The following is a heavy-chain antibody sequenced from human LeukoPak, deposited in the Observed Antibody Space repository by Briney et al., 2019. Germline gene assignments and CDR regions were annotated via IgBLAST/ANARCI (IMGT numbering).Heavy chain of an antibody. D-gene: IGHD6-13*01. Sequence: SETLSLTCTVSGGSISSGGYYWSWIRQHPGKGLEWIGYIYYSGSTYYNPSLKSRVTISVDTSKNQFSLKLSSVTAADTAVYYCARAALGSSSWYERSTHYYGMDVWGKGPRSPSPQ. CDR3: ARAALGSSSWYERSTHYYGMDV. V-gene: IGHV4-31*03. J-gene: IGHJ6*01. CDR1: GGSISSGGYY. CDR2: IYYSGST.